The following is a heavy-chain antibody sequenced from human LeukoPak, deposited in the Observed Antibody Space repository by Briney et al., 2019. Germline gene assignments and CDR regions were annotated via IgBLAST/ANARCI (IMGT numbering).Heavy chain of an antibody. CDR2: ISGSSGII. CDR3: ARGSSSSSWYREYYFDY. Sequence: GGSLRLSCAASGFTFNTYTMNWVRQAPGMGLEWVSYISGSSGIIDYADSVRGRFTISRDNAKDSLYLQMNALRAEDTAVYYCARGSSSSSWYREYYFDYWGQGTLVTVSS. V-gene: IGHV3-48*01. CDR1: GFTFNTYT. J-gene: IGHJ4*02. D-gene: IGHD6-13*01.